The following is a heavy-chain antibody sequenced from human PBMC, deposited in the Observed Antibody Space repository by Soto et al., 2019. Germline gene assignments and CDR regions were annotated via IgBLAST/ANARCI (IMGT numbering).Heavy chain of an antibody. V-gene: IGHV4-34*01. Sequence: SETLSLTCAVYGGSFSGYYWSWIRQPPGKGLEWIGEINHSGSTNYNPSLKSRVTISVDTSKNQFSLKLSSVTAADTAVYYCARGCGLGSGKGFYYYYGMDVWGQGTTVTVSS. CDR1: GGSFSGYY. D-gene: IGHD3-10*01. CDR3: ARGCGLGSGKGFYYYYGMDV. J-gene: IGHJ6*02. CDR2: INHSGST.